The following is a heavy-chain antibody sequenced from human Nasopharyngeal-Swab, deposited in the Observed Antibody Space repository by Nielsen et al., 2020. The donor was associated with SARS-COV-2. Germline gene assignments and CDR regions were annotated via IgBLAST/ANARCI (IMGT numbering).Heavy chain of an antibody. CDR1: GFTFSSYA. V-gene: IGHV3-30-3*01. CDR3: AKGVYSYGYVADLYFDY. Sequence: GGSLRLSCAASGFTFSSYAMHWVRKAQGRGLEWVAVISYDGSNKYYADSVKGRFTISRDNSKKTLYLQMNSLRAEDTAVYYCAKGVYSYGYVADLYFDYWGQGTLVTVSS. D-gene: IGHD5-18*01. CDR2: ISYDGSNK. J-gene: IGHJ4*02.